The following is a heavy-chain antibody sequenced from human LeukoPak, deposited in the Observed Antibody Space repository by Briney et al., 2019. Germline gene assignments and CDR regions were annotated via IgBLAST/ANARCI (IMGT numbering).Heavy chain of an antibody. V-gene: IGHV4-30-2*01. D-gene: IGHD6-13*01. J-gene: IGHJ4*02. Sequence: PSQTLSLTCAVSGGSISGGGYSWSWIRQPPGKGLEWIGYIYHSGSTYYNPSLKSRVTISVDRSKNQFSLKLSSVTAADTAVYYCARTYSSNSLFDYWGQGTLVTVSS. CDR2: IYHSGST. CDR1: GGSISGGGYS. CDR3: ARTYSSNSLFDY.